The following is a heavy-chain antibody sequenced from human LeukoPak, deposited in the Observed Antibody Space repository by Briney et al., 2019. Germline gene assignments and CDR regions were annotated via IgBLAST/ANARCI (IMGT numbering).Heavy chain of an antibody. CDR1: GDSISSSTFS. D-gene: IGHD2-2*01. CDR2: MDYSGDT. CDR3: ARLPLSTSYYYYGLDV. V-gene: IGHV4-39*02. J-gene: IGHJ6*02. Sequence: SETLSLTCTVSGDSISSSTFSWGWIRQPPGKGLEWIGSMDYSGDTYDNESLKSRVTISVDTSKNHFSLQLSAVTAADTAVYYCARLPLSTSYYYYGLDVWGLGTAVTVS.